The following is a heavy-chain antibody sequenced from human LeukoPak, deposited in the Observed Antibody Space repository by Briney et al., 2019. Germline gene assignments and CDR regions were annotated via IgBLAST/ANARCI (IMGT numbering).Heavy chain of an antibody. CDR3: VRENRYQFYYMDV. Sequence: SETLSHTCTVSGDSISNYFWNWIRQPAGEGLQWIGRFYPSGRTNYNSSLQRRLAMSLDTSKNQFSLRLTSVTAADTAVYYCVRENRYQFYYMDVWGKGTTVTVS. D-gene: IGHD3-9*01. V-gene: IGHV4-4*07. CDR1: GDSISNYF. J-gene: IGHJ6*03. CDR2: FYPSGRT.